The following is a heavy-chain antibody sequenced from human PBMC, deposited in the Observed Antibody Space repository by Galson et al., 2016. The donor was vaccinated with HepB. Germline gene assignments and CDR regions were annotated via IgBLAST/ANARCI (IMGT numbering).Heavy chain of an antibody. Sequence: SETLSLTCTVSGASISSSSYYWGWIRQPPGKGLEWIGGIHDSGSTYSNPSLKSRVTISMDTSKNQFSLKLSSVTAADTAVYHCARDRHQSSEIGNWFDPWGQGTLVTVSS. D-gene: IGHD6-25*01. J-gene: IGHJ5*02. CDR1: GASISSSSYY. CDR3: ARDRHQSSEIGNWFDP. CDR2: IHDSGST. V-gene: IGHV4-39*02.